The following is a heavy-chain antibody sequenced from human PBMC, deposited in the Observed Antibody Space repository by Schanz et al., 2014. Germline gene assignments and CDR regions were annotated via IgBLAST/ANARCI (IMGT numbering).Heavy chain of an antibody. CDR3: ARDLRNSRPSYYDH. J-gene: IGHJ4*02. CDR2: MYINSGST. Sequence: EVQLVESGGGLVQPGGSLRLSCAVSGFTVNTNYMSWVRQAPGKGLEWISSMYINSGSTQYADSVRGRFTLSRDNAKNSLYLQMDALRAEDTAVYYCARDLRNSRPSYYDHWGQGTLVTVSA. D-gene: IGHD6-13*01. V-gene: IGHV3-66*01. CDR1: GFTVNTNY.